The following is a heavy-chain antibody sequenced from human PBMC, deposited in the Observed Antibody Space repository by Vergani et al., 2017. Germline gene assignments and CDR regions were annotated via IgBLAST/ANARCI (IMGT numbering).Heavy chain of an antibody. CDR3: VYRKTECGTTGCFYPFYSYYYMDV. CDR2: IYLNDDQ. D-gene: IGHD1-7*01. V-gene: IGHV2-5*04. J-gene: IGHJ6*03. CDR1: GFSLNTRGVS. Sequence: QITLKESGPTLVKPTQTLTLTCTFSGFSLNTRGVSVAWIRQPPGKALDWLALIYLNDDQHYSPSLNNRVTITKDTSKNQVVLTMTNMDYVDTGTYYCVYRKTECGTTGCFYPFYSYYYMDVWGKGTTVTVSS.